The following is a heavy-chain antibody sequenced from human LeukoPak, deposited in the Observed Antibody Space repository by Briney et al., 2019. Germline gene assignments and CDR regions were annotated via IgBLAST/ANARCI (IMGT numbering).Heavy chain of an antibody. Sequence: GGSQRLSCQASGFIFTDYAMSWVRQAPGKGLEWVSSINNGAGATFFADSVKGRFTISRDDSRGMVYLQMNSLTAEDTAVYYCARSGLATCHYWGQGTLVTVSS. D-gene: IGHD3-10*01. J-gene: IGHJ4*02. V-gene: IGHV3-23*01. CDR1: GFIFTDYA. CDR3: ARSGLATCHY. CDR2: INNGAGAT.